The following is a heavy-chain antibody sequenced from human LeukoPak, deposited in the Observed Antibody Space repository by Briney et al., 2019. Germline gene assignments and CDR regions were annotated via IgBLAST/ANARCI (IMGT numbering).Heavy chain of an antibody. D-gene: IGHD5-12*01. CDR1: GFTFSKYW. CDR2: IKQDGSAK. V-gene: IGHV3-7*01. Sequence: GGSLRLSCVASGFTFSKYWMTWVRQAPGKGLAWVANIKQDGSAKYYMDSVKGRFAISRDNAKNSLYLRMNSLGAEDTAVYYCARVNPLVAPGALDIWGQGTMVAVSS. CDR3: ARVNPLVAPGALDI. J-gene: IGHJ3*02.